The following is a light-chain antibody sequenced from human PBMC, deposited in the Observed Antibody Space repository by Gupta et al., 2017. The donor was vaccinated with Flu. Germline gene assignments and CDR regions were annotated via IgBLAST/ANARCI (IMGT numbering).Light chain of an antibody. Sequence: QSALPQPACVSGSPGQSITISRPGTSSDVGGYNHVSWYQQHPGKAPKLLIYEVNNRPLGVSNRFSGSKSANTASLTISGLQTEDEATYYCSSYTRKINWVFGGGTKLTVL. CDR1: SSDVGGYNH. J-gene: IGLJ3*02. CDR3: SSYTRKINWV. V-gene: IGLV2-14*01. CDR2: EVN.